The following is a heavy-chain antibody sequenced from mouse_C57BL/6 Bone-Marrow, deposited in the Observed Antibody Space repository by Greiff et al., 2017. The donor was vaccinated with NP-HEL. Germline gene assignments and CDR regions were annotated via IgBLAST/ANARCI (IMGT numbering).Heavy chain of an antibody. CDR1: GYTFTSYW. CDR2: IYPGSGST. CDR3: ARYYYGSSKDYFDY. V-gene: IGHV1-55*01. D-gene: IGHD1-1*01. Sequence: VQLQQPGAELVKPGASVKMSCKASGYTFTSYWITWVKQRPGQGLEWIGDIYPGSGSTNYNEKFKSKATLTVDNSSSTSYMQLSSLTSEDSAVYYCARYYYGSSKDYFDYWGQGTTLTVSS. J-gene: IGHJ2*01.